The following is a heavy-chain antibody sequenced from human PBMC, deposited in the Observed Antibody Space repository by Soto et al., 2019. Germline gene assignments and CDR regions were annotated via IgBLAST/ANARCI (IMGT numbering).Heavy chain of an antibody. CDR2: ITAYNVNT. D-gene: IGHD3-3*01. J-gene: IGHJ4*02. CDR3: ARDSPVYDFWSGYYINFDY. Sequence: ASVKVSCKASGYTFTSYGISWVRQAPGQGLEWMGWITAYNVNTNYAQTLQRRVPMTTDTSTRTAYMEPRSLRSDDTAVYYCARDSPVYDFWSGYYINFDYWGQGTLVTVSS. CDR1: GYTFTSYG. V-gene: IGHV1-18*04.